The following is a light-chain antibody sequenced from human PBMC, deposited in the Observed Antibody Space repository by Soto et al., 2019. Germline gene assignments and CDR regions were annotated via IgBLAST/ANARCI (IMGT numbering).Light chain of an antibody. J-gene: IGKJ5*01. CDR3: QQYGSSLSIT. CDR2: GAS. V-gene: IGKV3-20*01. CDR1: QSVRSTY. Sequence: ENVLTQSPGTLSLSPGERATLSCRASQSVRSTYLAWYQQKPGQAPRLLIHGASSRATGIPDRFSGSGSGTDFTLTISRLEPEDFAVYYCQQYGSSLSITFGQGTRLEIK.